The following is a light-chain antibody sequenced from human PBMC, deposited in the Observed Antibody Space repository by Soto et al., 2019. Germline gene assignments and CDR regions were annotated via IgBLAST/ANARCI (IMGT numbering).Light chain of an antibody. CDR2: GAS. V-gene: IGKV3D-15*01. CDR3: EQYNNWPLT. J-gene: IGKJ4*01. Sequence: EIVMTQSPATLSVSPGERATLSCRASQSVSSNLAWYQQKPGQAPRLLIYGASTRATGIPARFSGSCSGSESTLTVSRLQSEELAVDYCEQYNNWPLTCGGGTKVESK. CDR1: QSVSSN.